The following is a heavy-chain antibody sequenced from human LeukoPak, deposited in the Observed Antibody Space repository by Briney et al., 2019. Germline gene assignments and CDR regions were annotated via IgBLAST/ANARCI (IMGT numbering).Heavy chain of an antibody. V-gene: IGHV3-74*01. CDR3: ATHGLAARQLDY. CDR1: GFTFSSYW. D-gene: IGHD3/OR15-3a*01. CDR2: IKNDGSVT. J-gene: IGHJ4*02. Sequence: GGSLRLSCVASGFTFSSYWMHWVRQTPGKGLVWVSHIKNDGSVTYYADSVKGRFTISRDNARNTLFLQMSSLRAEDTAVYYCATHGLAARQLDYWGQGTLVTVSS.